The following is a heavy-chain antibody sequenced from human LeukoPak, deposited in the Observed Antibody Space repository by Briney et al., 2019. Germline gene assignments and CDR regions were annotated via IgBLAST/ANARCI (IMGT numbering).Heavy chain of an antibody. D-gene: IGHD1-1*01. CDR3: ARVYNWNDVEAFDI. J-gene: IGHJ3*02. Sequence: PGGSLRLSCAASGITFSTYSMNWVRQAPGKGLEWVSYISSTNNYLYYADSVKGRFTISRDKAKNSLYLQMNSLRAEDTAVYYCARVYNWNDVEAFDIWGQGTMVTVSS. V-gene: IGHV3-21*01. CDR2: ISSTNNYL. CDR1: GITFSTYS.